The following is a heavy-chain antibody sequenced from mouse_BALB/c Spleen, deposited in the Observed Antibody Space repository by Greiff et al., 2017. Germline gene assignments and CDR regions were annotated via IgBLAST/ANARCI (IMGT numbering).Heavy chain of an antibody. CDR1: GFTFSSFG. V-gene: IGHV5-17*02. Sequence: EVKLVESGGGLVQPGGSRKLSCAASGFTFSSFGMHWVRQAPEKGLEWVAYISSGSSTIYYADTVKGRFTISRDNPKNTLFLQMTSLRSEDTAMYYCARRHDYYAMDYWGQGTSVTVSS. CDR2: ISSGSSTI. J-gene: IGHJ4*01. CDR3: ARRHDYYAMDY.